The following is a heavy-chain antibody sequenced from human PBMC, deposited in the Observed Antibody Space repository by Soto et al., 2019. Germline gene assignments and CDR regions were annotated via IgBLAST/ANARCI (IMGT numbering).Heavy chain of an antibody. CDR2: IYYSGST. J-gene: IGHJ6*02. Sequence: PAETLSLTCTVSGGSISSDVYYWSCIRQHPGKGREWIEYIYYSGSTYYNPSLKSRVTISVDTSKNQFSLKLSSVTAADTAVYSGARGRGTAMDYYGMDVWGQGTTVTVSS. CDR3: ARGRGTAMDYYGMDV. CDR1: GGSISSDVYY. D-gene: IGHD5-18*01. V-gene: IGHV4-31*02.